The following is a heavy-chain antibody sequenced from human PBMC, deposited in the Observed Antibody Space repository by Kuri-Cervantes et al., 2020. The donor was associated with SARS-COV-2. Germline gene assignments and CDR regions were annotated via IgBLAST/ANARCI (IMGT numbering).Heavy chain of an antibody. CDR3: ATGVRGYSYGPDY. V-gene: IGHV3-30*03. CDR2: ISYDGSEK. J-gene: IGHJ4*02. Sequence: GGSLRLSCAASGFTFSSYGMHWVRQAPGKGLEWVAVISYDGSEKYYVDSVKGRFTISRDNAKNSLYLQMNSLRAEDTAVYYCATGVRGYSYGPDYWGQGTLVTVSS. CDR1: GFTFSSYG. D-gene: IGHD5-18*01.